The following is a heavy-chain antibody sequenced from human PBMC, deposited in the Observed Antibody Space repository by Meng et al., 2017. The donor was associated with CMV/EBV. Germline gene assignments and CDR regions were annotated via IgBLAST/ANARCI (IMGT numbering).Heavy chain of an antibody. CDR2: LNPNDGDT. V-gene: IGHV1-2*02. J-gene: IGHJ5*02. CDR1: GYTLTDSF. Sequence: ASVKVSCKASGYTLTDSFLHWVRQAPGQRLEWMGWLNPNDGDTTYAQKFQGRVTMSSDTSISTAYMELGRLRSDDTAVYYCVRGGGYCSRDTCYTVKGINWFDPWGQGTLVTVSS. CDR3: VRGGGYCSRDTCYTVKGINWFDP. D-gene: IGHD2-2*02.